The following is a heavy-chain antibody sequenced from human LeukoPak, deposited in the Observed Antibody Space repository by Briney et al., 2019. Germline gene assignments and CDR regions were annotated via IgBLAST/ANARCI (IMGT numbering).Heavy chain of an antibody. CDR2: IYYSGST. D-gene: IGHD3-10*01. V-gene: IGHV4-30-4*01. CDR3: ARPEGSGIYFDY. Sequence: SETLSLTCTVSGGSITSGDYYWSWIRQSPGKGLEWIGYIYYSGSTYYNPSLETRITMSVDTSKNQFSLKLGPVTAADTAVYYCARPEGSGIYFDYWGQGTLVTVSS. J-gene: IGHJ4*02. CDR1: GGSITSGDYY.